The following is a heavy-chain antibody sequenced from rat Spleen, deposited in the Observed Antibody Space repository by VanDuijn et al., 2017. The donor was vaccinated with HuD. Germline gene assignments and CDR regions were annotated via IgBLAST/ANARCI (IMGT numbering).Heavy chain of an antibody. D-gene: IGHD1-11*01. V-gene: IGHV2S63*01. CDR2: IWSGGST. CDR3: TGRGYYFDY. J-gene: IGHJ2*01. Sequence: EVQLKESGPGLVQPSQTLSLTCTVSGFSLTDYSVHWVRQPPGKGLEWMGAIWSGGSTDYNSALKSRRSISRDTSKSQVFLKMNSLQTEDTAIYFCTGRGYYFDYWCQGVMVTVSS. CDR1: GFSLTDYS.